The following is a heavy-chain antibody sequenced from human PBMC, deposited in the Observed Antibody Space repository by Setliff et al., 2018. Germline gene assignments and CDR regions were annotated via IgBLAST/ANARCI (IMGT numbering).Heavy chain of an antibody. V-gene: IGHV4-39*07. Sequence: SETLSLTCTVPGGSISDNGYFWGWVRQPPGKGLEWIGNIYFGGNTYFNPSFKSRVTMSIDTSNSQFSLKLSSVTAVDTAIYYCARDASASDGRNAFDIWGQGTMVTVSS. CDR1: GGSISDNGYF. CDR3: ARDASASDGRNAFDI. D-gene: IGHD1-26*01. J-gene: IGHJ3*02. CDR2: IYFGGNT.